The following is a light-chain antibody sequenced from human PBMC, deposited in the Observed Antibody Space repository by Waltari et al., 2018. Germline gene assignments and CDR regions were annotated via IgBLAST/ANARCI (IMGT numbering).Light chain of an antibody. CDR2: LNSDGSH. CDR3: QTWGTGIHVV. J-gene: IGLJ2*01. V-gene: IGLV4-69*01. CDR1: SGHSSYA. Sequence: QLVLTQSPSASASLGASVKLTCTLSSGHSSYAIAWHQQQPEKGPRYLMKLNSDGSHSKGDGLPDRCSGSSSGAERYLTISSRQSEDEADYYCQTWGTGIHVVFGGGTKLTVL.